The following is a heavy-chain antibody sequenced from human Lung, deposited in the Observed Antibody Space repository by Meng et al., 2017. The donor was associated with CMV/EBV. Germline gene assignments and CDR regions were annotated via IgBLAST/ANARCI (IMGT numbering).Heavy chain of an antibody. J-gene: IGHJ6*02. D-gene: IGHD2-2*01. CDR1: GFTLSRYS. CDR2: ISTSSSYI. Sequence: SCAASGFTLSRYSMNWVRQAPGKGLEWVSSISTSSSYIYYRDSVKGRFTISRDNAKNSLYLQMNSLRAEDTAVYYCAREFCSSSSCYPPDVWGQGTTVTVSS. V-gene: IGHV3-21*01. CDR3: AREFCSSSSCYPPDV.